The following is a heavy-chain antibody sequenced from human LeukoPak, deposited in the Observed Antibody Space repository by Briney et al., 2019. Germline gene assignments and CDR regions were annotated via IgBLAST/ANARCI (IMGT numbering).Heavy chain of an antibody. D-gene: IGHD3-22*01. V-gene: IGHV4-59*01. CDR2: IYYSGTT. Sequence: SETLSLTCTVSGGSISTYYWNWIRQPPGKGLEWIGYIYYSGTTNYNPSLKSRVSMSVDTSKNQFSLKLSSVTAADTAVYYCARSPIYYDSSGYPHWGQGTLVTVSS. J-gene: IGHJ4*02. CDR3: ARSPIYYDSSGYPH. CDR1: GGSISTYY.